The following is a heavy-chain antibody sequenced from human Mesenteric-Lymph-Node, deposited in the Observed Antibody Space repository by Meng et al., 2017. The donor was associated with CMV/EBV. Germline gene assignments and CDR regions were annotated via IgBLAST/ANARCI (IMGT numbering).Heavy chain of an antibody. J-gene: IGHJ6*02. CDR2: IWYDGSSK. CDR3: AKGDDSSYPGYHYSGMDV. CDR1: GFTFSSYG. Sequence: GGPLRPSCAASGFTFSSYGMHWIRHSPGKGLEGVALIWYDGSSKYYADSVKGRFTISRDNSKNTLYLQMNSLRAEDTAVYYCAKGDDSSYPGYHYSGMDVWGQGTTVTVSS. V-gene: IGHV3-33*06. D-gene: IGHD2-2*01.